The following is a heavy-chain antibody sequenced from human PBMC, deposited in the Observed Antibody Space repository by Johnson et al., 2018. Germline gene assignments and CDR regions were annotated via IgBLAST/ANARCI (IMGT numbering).Heavy chain of an antibody. V-gene: IGHV3-66*02. CDR1: GFTVSSNY. CDR2: IYSDGST. D-gene: IGHD1-14*01. Sequence: VQLVESGGGLVQXGGSXRLXCAASGFTVSSNYMSWVRQAPGKGLEWVSIIYSDGSTYDAASVKGRFTISRDNSKNTLYVQRNRLKAEDTAVYYCARGRNRALDAFDIWGQGTMVTVSS. J-gene: IGHJ3*02. CDR3: ARGRNRALDAFDI.